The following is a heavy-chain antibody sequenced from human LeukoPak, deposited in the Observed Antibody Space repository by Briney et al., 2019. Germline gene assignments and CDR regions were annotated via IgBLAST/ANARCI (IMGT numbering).Heavy chain of an antibody. J-gene: IGHJ4*02. CDR2: ISYDGSNK. CDR3: AKDVVPYGDYVSYFDY. Sequence: GGSLRLSCAASGFTFSSYGMHWVRQAPGKGLEWVAVISYDGSNKYYADSVKGRFTISRDNSKNTLYLQMNSLRAEDAAVHYCAKDVVPYGDYVSYFDYWGQGTLVTVSS. CDR1: GFTFSSYG. D-gene: IGHD4-17*01. V-gene: IGHV3-30*18.